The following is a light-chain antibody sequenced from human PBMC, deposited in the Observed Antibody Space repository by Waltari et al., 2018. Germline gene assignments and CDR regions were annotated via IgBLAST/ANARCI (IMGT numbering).Light chain of an antibody. V-gene: IGLV2-14*01. J-gene: IGLJ2*01. CDR1: SNDVGGYNS. CDR2: DVS. CDR3: SSQSSNDVVL. Sequence: QSALTQPASVSGSPGQSVTIFCAGTSNDVGGYNSVSWYQEHPGQAPRVIIYDVSDRPSGVSDRFSGSKSGNTASLPISGLQAEDDADYYCSSQSSNDVVLFGGGTKLTVL.